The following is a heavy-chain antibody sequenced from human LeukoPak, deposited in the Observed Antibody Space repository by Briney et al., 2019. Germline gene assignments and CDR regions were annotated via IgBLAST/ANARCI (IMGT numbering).Heavy chain of an antibody. D-gene: IGHD3/OR15-3a*01. V-gene: IGHV3-53*01. CDR2: IYDGGYA. Sequence: GGSLRLSCAASGFTVSNNFMSWVRQAPGKGLEWVSVIYDGGYARYAASVKGRFIISRDSSKNTLYLQMNSLRAEDTAVYYCARTRTGFNVVTYWGQGTLVTVSS. CDR3: ARTRTGFNVVTY. J-gene: IGHJ4*02. CDR1: GFTVSNNF.